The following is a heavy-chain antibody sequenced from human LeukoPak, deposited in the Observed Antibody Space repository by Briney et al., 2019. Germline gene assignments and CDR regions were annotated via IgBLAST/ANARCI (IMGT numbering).Heavy chain of an antibody. J-gene: IGHJ4*02. CDR2: INLDRGGT. Sequence: ASVTVSCKAPGNTFAGHNIHWMRQAPGQGLELMGGINLDRGGTDYARQFQGKVTMTSNTSIRADYMELSSLVSEDSAVYFCAISIQAAAIPAFDYWGQGTLVTVSS. D-gene: IGHD6-25*01. CDR3: AISIQAAAIPAFDY. CDR1: GNTFAGHN. V-gene: IGHV1-2*02.